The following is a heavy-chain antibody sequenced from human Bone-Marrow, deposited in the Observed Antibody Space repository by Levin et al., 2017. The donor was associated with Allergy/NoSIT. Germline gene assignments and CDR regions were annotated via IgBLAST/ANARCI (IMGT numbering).Heavy chain of an antibody. J-gene: IGHJ4*02. CDR2: MNPESGRR. D-gene: IGHD1-1*01. Sequence: ASVKVSCKASGYPFLNYDITWVRQASGQGPEGMGWMNPESGRRTLTQNFRGRVSVTTDTSLNPVYLELSSLTSEDPAGYYCARATRNDLLSEYWGPGTLVTVSS. CDR3: ARATRNDLLSEY. V-gene: IGHV1-8*01. CDR1: GYPFLNYD.